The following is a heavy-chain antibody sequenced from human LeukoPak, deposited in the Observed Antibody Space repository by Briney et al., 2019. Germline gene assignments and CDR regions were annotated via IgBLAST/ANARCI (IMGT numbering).Heavy chain of an antibody. CDR3: ARDPPSDV. CDR2: INPNSGGT. V-gene: IGHV1-2*02. J-gene: IGHJ6*04. CDR1: GYTFTFYY. Sequence: ASVTVSFTASGYTFTFYYMHWVRQAPGQGQEGMGWINPNSGGTNYAQKFQGRVTMTRDTSISTAYMELSRLRSDDTAVYYCARDPPSDVWGKGTTVTVSS.